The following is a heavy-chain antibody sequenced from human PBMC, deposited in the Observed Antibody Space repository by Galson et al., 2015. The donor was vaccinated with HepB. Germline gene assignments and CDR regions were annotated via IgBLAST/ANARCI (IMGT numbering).Heavy chain of an antibody. D-gene: IGHD5-24*01. CDR2: TYYRGRT. CDR3: SRRGNGFNLPDFDY. V-gene: IGHV4-39*01. CDR1: GGSFSNSDYY. J-gene: IGHJ4*02. Sequence: LSLTCTVSGGSFSNSDYYWAWIRQSPGKGLEWIGSTYYRGRTYYNPSLKSRITMSVDTSKNQFSLKLTSVTAADTAVYFCSRRGNGFNLPDFDYWGQGSLVTVSS.